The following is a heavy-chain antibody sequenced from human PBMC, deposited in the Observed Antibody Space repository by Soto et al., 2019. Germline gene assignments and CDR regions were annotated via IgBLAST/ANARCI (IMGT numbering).Heavy chain of an antibody. CDR2: ISYDGSNK. Sequence: QVQLVESGGGVVQPGRSLRLSCAASGFTFSSYGMHWVRQDPGKGLEWVAVISYDGSNKYYADSVKGRFTISRDNSKNTLYLQMNSLRAEDTAVYYCAKGIVGATRWGQGTLVTVSS. CDR3: AKGIVGATR. V-gene: IGHV3-30*18. J-gene: IGHJ4*02. CDR1: GFTFSSYG. D-gene: IGHD1-26*01.